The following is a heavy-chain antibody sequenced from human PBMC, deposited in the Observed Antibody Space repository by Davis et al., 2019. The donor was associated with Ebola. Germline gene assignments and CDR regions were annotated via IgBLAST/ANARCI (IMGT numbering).Heavy chain of an antibody. CDR3: ARYGSGGDYGMEV. J-gene: IGHJ6*02. D-gene: IGHD3-10*01. V-gene: IGHV3-7*03. CDR1: GSTSSSSW. CDR2: TKHDGSEK. Sequence: GGLLRPPCPAPGSTSSSSWLSSLRHAPGKALDWVATTKHDGSEKYYVDPVKGRFTISRDNAKNSLYLQMNSLSAEDTAVYYCARYGSGGDYGMEVWGQGTTVTVSS.